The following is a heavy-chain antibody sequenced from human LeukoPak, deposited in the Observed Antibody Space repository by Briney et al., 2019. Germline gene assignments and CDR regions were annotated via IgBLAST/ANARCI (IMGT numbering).Heavy chain of an antibody. CDR1: GYSFSNYW. D-gene: IGHD5-24*01. J-gene: IGHJ5*02. CDR2: LNPSASDT. V-gene: IGHV5-51*01. Sequence: GESLKIPCKGSGYSFSNYWIGWVRQMPGKGLEWMGILNPSASDTRYSLSLQGQVTFSADQSISTAYLQWSSLKASDTAMYYCAGLGDGLQSHGDPWGQGTLVTVSS. CDR3: AGLGDGLQSHGDP.